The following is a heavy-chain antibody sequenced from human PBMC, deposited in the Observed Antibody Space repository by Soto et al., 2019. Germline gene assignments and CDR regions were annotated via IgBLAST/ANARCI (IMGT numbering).Heavy chain of an antibody. V-gene: IGHV3-13*01. J-gene: IGHJ6*03. CDR2: IGTAGDT. Sequence: GSLRLSCAASGFTFSSYDMHWVRQATGKGLEWVSAIGTAGDTYYPGSVKGRFTISRENAKNSLYLQMNSLRAGDTAVYYCARGLAPGDYYYYYYMDVWGKGTTVTVSS. CDR3: ARGLAPGDYYYYYYMDV. D-gene: IGHD3-22*01. CDR1: GFTFSSYD.